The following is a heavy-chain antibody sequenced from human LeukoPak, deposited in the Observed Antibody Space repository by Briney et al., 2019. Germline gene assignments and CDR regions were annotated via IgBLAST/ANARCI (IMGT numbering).Heavy chain of an antibody. CDR1: CGSISSGNYY. CDR3: ARDRTKIGGIDY. J-gene: IGHJ4*02. V-gene: IGHV4-61*02. CDR2: IYNSGST. Sequence: SQTLSLTCTVSCGSISSGNYYWSWIRQPAGKGLEWIGRIYNSGSTNYNPYLKSRVTISADTSKNQFSLNLNSVTAADTAVYYCARDRTKIGGIDYWGQGTLVTVSS. D-gene: IGHD3-16*01.